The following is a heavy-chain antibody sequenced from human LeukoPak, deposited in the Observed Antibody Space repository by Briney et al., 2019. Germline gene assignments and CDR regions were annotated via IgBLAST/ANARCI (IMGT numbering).Heavy chain of an antibody. CDR2: IWDDGNNK. CDR1: GFTFSTYV. CDR3: ARDNGEWRLNWFDH. V-gene: IGHV3-33*01. Sequence: GGSLRLSCAASGFTFSTYVMHWVRQAPGKGLDWVALIWDDGNNKYYADSVKGRFTISRDNSKNTLYLQMNSLRAEDTAVYYCARDNGEWRLNWFDHWGQGTLVTVSS. D-gene: IGHD2-8*01. J-gene: IGHJ5*02.